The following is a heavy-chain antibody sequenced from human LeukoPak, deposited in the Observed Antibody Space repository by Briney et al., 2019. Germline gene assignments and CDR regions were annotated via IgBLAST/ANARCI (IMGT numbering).Heavy chain of an antibody. CDR2: VNQSGGS. CDR3: AVRLTTGRLGTATTWFDP. D-gene: IGHD1-1*01. Sequence: PSETLSLTCAVYGESFDSFYWNWVRQAPGKGLEWLGEVNQSGGSDYNPAPESRVAISADASKRQFSLKLISVTAADTAVYYCAVRLTTGRLGTATTWFDPWGQGTLVSVSS. V-gene: IGHV4-34*01. J-gene: IGHJ5*02. CDR1: GESFDSFY.